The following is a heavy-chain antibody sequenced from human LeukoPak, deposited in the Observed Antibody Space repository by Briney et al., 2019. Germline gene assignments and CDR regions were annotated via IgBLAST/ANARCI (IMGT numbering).Heavy chain of an antibody. CDR1: GASVNSGSSY. V-gene: IGHV4-61*01. Sequence: SETLSLTCTVSGASVNSGSSYWSWIRQPPGTGPEWIGNIYYSGSTHYNPSLKSRVTMSLDTSKNEFSLKLSSLTAADTAVYFCARENRGQTYGSLLDYWGQGTLVTVSS. D-gene: IGHD4-17*01. CDR2: IYYSGST. J-gene: IGHJ4*02. CDR3: ARENRGQTYGSLLDY.